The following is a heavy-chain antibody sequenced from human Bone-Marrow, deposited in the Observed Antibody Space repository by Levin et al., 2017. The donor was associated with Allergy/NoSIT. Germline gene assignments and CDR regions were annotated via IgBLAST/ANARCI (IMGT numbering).Heavy chain of an antibody. CDR1: GYTLSELP. Sequence: ASVKVSCKVSGYTLSELPMHWVRQAPGKGLEWMGGFDPEDDETIYAQKFQGRVTMTEVTSTDTAYMDLSSLKPEDSAVYYCATGAVGGTTGDSFHIWGQGTMVTVSS. D-gene: IGHD1-26*01. J-gene: IGHJ3*02. CDR2: FDPEDDET. V-gene: IGHV1-24*01. CDR3: ATGAVGGTTGDSFHI.